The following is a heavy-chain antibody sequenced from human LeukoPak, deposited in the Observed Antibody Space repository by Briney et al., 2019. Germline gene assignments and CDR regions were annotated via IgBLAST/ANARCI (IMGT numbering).Heavy chain of an antibody. CDR3: ARHYDGLDF. J-gene: IGHJ4*02. CDR2: IYYSGST. CDR1: GGSISNYY. D-gene: IGHD5-12*01. V-gene: IGHV4-59*08. Sequence: PSETLSLTCTVSGGSISNYYWNWIRQPPGKGLEWVGYIYYSGSTNYNPSLKSRLTISVDTSKNRISLKLNSVTAADTAVYYCARHYDGLDFWGQGTLLTVSS.